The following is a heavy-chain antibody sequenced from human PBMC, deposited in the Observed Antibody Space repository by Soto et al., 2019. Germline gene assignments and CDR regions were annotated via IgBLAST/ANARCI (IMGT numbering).Heavy chain of an antibody. Sequence: SETLSLICTVSGGSISSSSYYWVWIRQPPWKGLDGIGSIYYSGSTYYNPSLKSRVTISVDTSKNQFSLKLSSVTAADTAVYYCARERAGIRFLEWLPPDYGMDVWGQGTTVTVSS. V-gene: IGHV4-39*01. D-gene: IGHD3-3*01. CDR3: ARERAGIRFLEWLPPDYGMDV. J-gene: IGHJ6*02. CDR1: GGSISSSSYY. CDR2: IYYSGST.